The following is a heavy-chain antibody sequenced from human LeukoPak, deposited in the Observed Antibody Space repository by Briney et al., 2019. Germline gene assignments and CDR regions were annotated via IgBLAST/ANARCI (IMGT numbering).Heavy chain of an antibody. CDR3: ARADRLGAALLAYFYH. V-gene: IGHV3-7*01. Sequence: GGSLRLSCAASGFTFTTYWMSWVRQAPGKGLEWVANINQDGSEKYFVDSVKGRFTISRDNAKNSLYLQMNSLRAEDTAVYYCARADRLGAALLAYFYHWGQGTLVTVSS. CDR2: INQDGSEK. CDR1: GFTFTTYW. D-gene: IGHD3-16*01. J-gene: IGHJ4*01.